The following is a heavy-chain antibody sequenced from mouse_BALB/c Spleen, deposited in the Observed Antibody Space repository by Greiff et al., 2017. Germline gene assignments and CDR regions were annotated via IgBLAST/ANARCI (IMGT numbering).Heavy chain of an antibody. Sequence: VKLMESGPGLVAPSQSLSITCTVSGFSLTSYGVHWVRQPPGKGLEWLGVIWAGGSTNYNSALMSRLSISKDNSKSQVFLKMNSLQTDDTAMYYCARGLIAYAMDYWGQGTSVTVSS. V-gene: IGHV2-9*02. J-gene: IGHJ4*01. CDR3: ARGLIAYAMDY. CDR2: IWAGGST. D-gene: IGHD1-1*01. CDR1: GFSLTSYG.